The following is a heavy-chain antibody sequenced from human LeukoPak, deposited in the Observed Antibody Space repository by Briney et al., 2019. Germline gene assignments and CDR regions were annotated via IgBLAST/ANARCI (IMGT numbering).Heavy chain of an antibody. D-gene: IGHD6-13*01. Sequence: SETLSLTCTVSGGSISSSSYYWGWIRQPPGKGLEWIGSIYYSGSTYYNPSLKSRVTISVDTSKNQFSLKLSSVTAADTAVYYCARYSSSFIYEKYYFDYWGQGTLVTVSS. CDR1: GGSISSSSYY. CDR2: IYYSGST. J-gene: IGHJ4*02. CDR3: ARYSSSFIYEKYYFDY. V-gene: IGHV4-39*07.